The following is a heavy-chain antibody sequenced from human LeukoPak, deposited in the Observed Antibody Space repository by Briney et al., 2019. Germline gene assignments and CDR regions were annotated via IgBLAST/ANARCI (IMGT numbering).Heavy chain of an antibody. V-gene: IGHV1-18*01. D-gene: IGHD6-13*01. CDR2: FSAYNAHT. CDR3: ARDPFQRTGHRGYSSSWPDAFDI. CDR1: GYPFTSPG. Sequence: ASVKVFCKASGYPFTSPGISWGRQAPGQWLELIAWFSAYNAHTNYAQKLQGRVTMTTDTSTSTAYMELRSLRSDDTAVYYCARDPFQRTGHRGYSSSWPDAFDIWGQGTMVTVSS. J-gene: IGHJ3*02.